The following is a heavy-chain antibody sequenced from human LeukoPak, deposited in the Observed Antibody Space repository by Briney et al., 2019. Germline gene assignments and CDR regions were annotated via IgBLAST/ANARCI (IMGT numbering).Heavy chain of an antibody. CDR2: IIPIFGTA. CDR1: GGTFSSYA. CDR3: ARDEIEELLTGWGGMDV. J-gene: IGHJ6*02. V-gene: IGHV1-69*13. D-gene: IGHD3-10*01. Sequence: SVKVSCKASGGTFSSYAISWVRQAPGQGLEWMGGIIPIFGTANYAQKFQGRVTITADESTSTAYMELSSLRSEDTAVYYCARDEIEELLTGWGGMDVWGQGTTVTVSS.